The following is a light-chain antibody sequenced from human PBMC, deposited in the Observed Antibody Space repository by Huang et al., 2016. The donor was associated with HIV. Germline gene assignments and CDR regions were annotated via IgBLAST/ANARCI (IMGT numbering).Light chain of an antibody. Sequence: AIRLTQSPSSLSASTGDRVTITCRASPGISSYLAWYQQKPGKAPKLLISSASTLRSGVPSKFSGSRFGTDFTLTISSLQSEGLGTYHCQQYDTYPHSFGQGTKLEIK. V-gene: IGKV1-8*01. CDR3: QQYDTYPHS. J-gene: IGKJ2*03. CDR2: SAS. CDR1: PGISSY.